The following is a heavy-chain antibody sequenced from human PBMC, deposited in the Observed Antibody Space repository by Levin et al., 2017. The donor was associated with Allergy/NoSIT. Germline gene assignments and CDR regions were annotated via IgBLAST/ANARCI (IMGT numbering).Heavy chain of an antibody. D-gene: IGHD3/OR15-3a*01. V-gene: IGHV4-34*01. CDR1: GGSFIGHY. J-gene: IGHJ5*02. CDR2: INHRGSA. Sequence: NPSETLSLTCGVYGGSFIGHYWSWIRQPPGKGLEWIGEINHRGSANYNRSLKSRVSISEDTSKNPFSLRLGSVTAADTAVYYCARGRGFWTGYYYFDPWGQGTLVTVSS. CDR3: ARGRGFWTGYYYFDP.